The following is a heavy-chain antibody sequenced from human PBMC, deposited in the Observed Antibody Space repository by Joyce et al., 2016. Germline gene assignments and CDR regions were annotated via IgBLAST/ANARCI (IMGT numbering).Heavy chain of an antibody. Sequence: EVQLVQSGAEVKKPGESLKISCKDFGHKFTTYWVAWVRQLPGKGLEWRGIIYPGDSDTIYSPAFQGQVTFSADRSTSTAYLHLSSLKVSDTATYYCARTTRDSLDSWGQGTLVTVSS. D-gene: IGHD4-11*01. CDR3: ARTTRDSLDS. CDR1: GHKFTTYW. J-gene: IGHJ4*02. V-gene: IGHV5-51*01. CDR2: IYPGDSDT.